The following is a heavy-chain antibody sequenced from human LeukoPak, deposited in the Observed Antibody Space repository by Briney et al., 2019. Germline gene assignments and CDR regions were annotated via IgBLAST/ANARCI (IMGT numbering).Heavy chain of an antibody. J-gene: IGHJ4*02. CDR2: ISISSSYI. V-gene: IGHV3-21*04. CDR1: GFTFSSYI. CDR3: ATGVPANADY. Sequence: PGGSLRLSCAASGFTFSSYIMNWVRQAPGKGLECVSSISISSSYIYYAHSVKGRFTISRANAKNSPPLQMNSLRAEATAVFSCATGVPANADYWGQGTLVTVSS. D-gene: IGHD2-2*01.